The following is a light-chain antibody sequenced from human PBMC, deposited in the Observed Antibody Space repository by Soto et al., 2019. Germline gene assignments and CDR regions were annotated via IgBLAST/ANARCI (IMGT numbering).Light chain of an antibody. CDR2: EAS. CDR1: QSISSW. CDR3: QQYNSYWT. Sequence: DIQMTQSPSTLSASVGDRVTITCRASQSISSWLAWYQQKPGKAPKLLIYEASSLESGAPSRFSGSGSGTEFAITISSLQPDDFANYYCQQYNSYWTFGKGTKVEIK. J-gene: IGKJ1*01. V-gene: IGKV1-5*03.